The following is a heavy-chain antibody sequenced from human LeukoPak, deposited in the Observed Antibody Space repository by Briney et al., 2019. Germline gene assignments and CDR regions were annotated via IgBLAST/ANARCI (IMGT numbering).Heavy chain of an antibody. V-gene: IGHV4-59*01. Sequence: SETLSLTCTLSVVSISTYYWSWIRQPPGKGLEWIGYIYHSGSTNYNPSLKSRVTISVDTSKNQFSLKLSSVTAADTAVYYCARGGGYASPIGYWGQGALVTVSS. CDR1: VVSISTYY. D-gene: IGHD5-12*01. CDR3: ARGGGYASPIGY. J-gene: IGHJ4*02. CDR2: IYHSGST.